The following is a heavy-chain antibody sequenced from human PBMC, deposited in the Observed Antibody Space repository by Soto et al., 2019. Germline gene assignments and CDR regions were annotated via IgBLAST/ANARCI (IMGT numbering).Heavy chain of an antibody. J-gene: IGHJ3*02. CDR2: IYYSGTT. Sequence: QVQLQESGPGLVKPSDTLSLTCAVSGYSISSSNWWGWIRQPPGKGLEWIGYIYYSGTTYYNPSLKSRVTMSVDTSKNQFSLKLTSVTAVDTAVYYCARESWVVVVSDAFDIWGQGTMVTVSS. D-gene: IGHD3-22*01. CDR1: GYSISSSNW. CDR3: ARESWVVVVSDAFDI. V-gene: IGHV4-28*03.